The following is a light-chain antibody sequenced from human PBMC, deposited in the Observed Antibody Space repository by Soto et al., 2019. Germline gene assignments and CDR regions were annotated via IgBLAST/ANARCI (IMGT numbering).Light chain of an antibody. J-gene: IGKJ1*01. CDR1: QSIDSW. V-gene: IGKV1-5*03. Sequence: DIQMTPYPSTLSASVGDRVTITCRASQSIDSWLAWYQHKPGKAPKLLIFKASTLETGVPSRFSGSGSETEFTLTISSLQPDDSATYYCQPYNSYSRTFGQGTKVDIK. CDR3: QPYNSYSRT. CDR2: KAS.